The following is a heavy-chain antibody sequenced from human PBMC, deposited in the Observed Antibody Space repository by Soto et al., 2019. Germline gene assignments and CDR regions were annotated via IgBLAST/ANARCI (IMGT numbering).Heavy chain of an antibody. CDR1: GYTFTSYG. D-gene: IGHD6-6*01. Sequence: QVQLVQSGAEVKKPGASVKVSCKASGYTFTSYGISWVRQAPGQGLEWMGWISAYNGNTNYAQKLQGRVTRTTDTSTSTAYMELRSLRSDDTAVYYCARAEYSSSWRGGVRFDPWGQGTLVTVSS. CDR2: ISAYNGNT. J-gene: IGHJ5*02. V-gene: IGHV1-18*01. CDR3: ARAEYSSSWRGGVRFDP.